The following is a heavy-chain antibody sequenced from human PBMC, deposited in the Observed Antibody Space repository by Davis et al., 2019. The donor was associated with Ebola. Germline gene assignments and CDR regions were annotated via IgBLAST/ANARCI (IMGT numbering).Heavy chain of an antibody. D-gene: IGHD5-18*01. CDR1: GFTFSDYY. CDR3: ARDGILPYEYSYGLDY. V-gene: IGHV3-11*04. Sequence: GESLKISCAASGFTFSDYYMSWIRQAPGKGLEWVSYISSSGSTIYYADSVKGRFTISRDNSKNTLYLQMNSLRAEDTAVYYCARDGILPYEYSYGLDYWGQGTLVTVSS. CDR2: ISSSGSTI. J-gene: IGHJ4*02.